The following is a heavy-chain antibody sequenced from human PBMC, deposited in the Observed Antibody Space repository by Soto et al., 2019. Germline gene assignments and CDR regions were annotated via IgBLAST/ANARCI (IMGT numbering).Heavy chain of an antibody. J-gene: IGHJ3*01. V-gene: IGHV4-31*03. CDR2: VYYSGST. CDR1: GDSISSGGYY. Sequence: QVQLQESGPGLVKPSQTLYLTCIVSGDSISSGGYYWSWIRQLPGKGLECLGYVYYSGSTYYNPSLKSRLFMSVDTSDNQFSLKLSSVTAADTAIYFCARNLLYYDNSGYSAEPDAFDVWGQGTMVTVS. CDR3: ARNLLYYDNSGYSAEPDAFDV. D-gene: IGHD3-22*01.